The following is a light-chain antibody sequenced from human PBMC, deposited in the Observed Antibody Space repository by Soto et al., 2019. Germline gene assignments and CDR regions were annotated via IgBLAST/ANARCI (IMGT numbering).Light chain of an antibody. Sequence: QSVLAQPASVSGSPGQSITISCTGTSSDVGAYNFVSWYQQHPGKAPKLMIYEVDTRPSGVSDRFSGSKSGNTASLAISGLQPEDEADYYCSSYTRSSTLVFGGGTQLTVL. V-gene: IGLV2-14*01. J-gene: IGLJ3*02. CDR3: SSYTRSSTLV. CDR2: EVD. CDR1: SSDVGAYNF.